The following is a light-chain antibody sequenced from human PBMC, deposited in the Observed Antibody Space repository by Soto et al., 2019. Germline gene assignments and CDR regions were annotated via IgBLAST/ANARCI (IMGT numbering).Light chain of an antibody. J-gene: IGLJ1*01. CDR1: SSDVGGYNY. CDR3: SSYTSSSTLYV. Sequence: QSALTQPASVSGSPGQSITISCTGASSDVGGYNYVSWYQQHPGKAPKRMIYDVSNRPSGVSNRFSGSKSGNTASLTISGLQAEDEADYYCSSYTSSSTLYVFGTGTKVT. V-gene: IGLV2-14*01. CDR2: DVS.